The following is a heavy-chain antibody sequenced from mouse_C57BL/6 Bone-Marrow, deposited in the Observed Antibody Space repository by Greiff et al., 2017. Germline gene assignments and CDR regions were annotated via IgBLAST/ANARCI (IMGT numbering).Heavy chain of an antibody. V-gene: IGHV1-72*01. CDR3: ARGYRGWYAY. J-gene: IGHJ3*01. CDR2: IDPNSGGT. CDR1: GYTFPSSW. D-gene: IGHD1-2*01. Sequence: QVQLQQPGAELVKPGASVKLSCKASGYTFPSSWMHWVKQRPGRGLGWIGRIDPNSGGTKYNEKFKSKATLTVDKPSSTAYMQLSSLTSEDSAVYYCARGYRGWYAYWGQGTLVTVSA.